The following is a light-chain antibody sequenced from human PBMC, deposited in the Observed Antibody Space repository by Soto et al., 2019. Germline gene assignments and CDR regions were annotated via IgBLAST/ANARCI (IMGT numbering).Light chain of an antibody. CDR2: HAS. V-gene: IGKV1-16*01. CDR1: QCFXSS. J-gene: IGKJ5*01. CDR3: QQLHDDTIT. Sequence: IQMTQSPSTLSGSAGDSVTITCRASQCFXSSLAWFQQQPGKAPKSLXAHASSLQRGGPSRFSGSGSVTDFTLTISSLQPEDFATYYFQQLHDDTITVGQGTRLEIK.